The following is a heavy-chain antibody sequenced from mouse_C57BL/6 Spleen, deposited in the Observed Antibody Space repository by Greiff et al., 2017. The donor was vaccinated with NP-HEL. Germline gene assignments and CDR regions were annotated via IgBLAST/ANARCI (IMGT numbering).Heavy chain of an antibody. Sequence: EVMLVESGGGLVQPGGSMKLSCVASGFTFSNYWMNWVRQSPEKGLEWVAQIRLKSDNYATHYAESVKGRFTISRDDSKSIVYLQMNNLRAEDTGIYYCTFIYYGNWGQGTTLTVSS. CDR1: GFTFSNYW. D-gene: IGHD2-1*01. J-gene: IGHJ2*01. V-gene: IGHV6-3*01. CDR2: IRLKSDNYAT. CDR3: TFIYYGN.